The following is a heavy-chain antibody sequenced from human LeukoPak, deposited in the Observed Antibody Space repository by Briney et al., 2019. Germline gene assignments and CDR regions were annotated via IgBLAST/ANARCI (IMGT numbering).Heavy chain of an antibody. J-gene: IGHJ5*02. CDR1: GGSISSSSYY. Sequence: PSETLSLTCTVSGGSISSSSYYWGWIRQPPGKGLEWIGEINHSGSTNYNPSLKSRVTISVDTSKNQFSLKLSSVTAADTAVYYCARGQWVYCSSTSCYRYNWFDPWGQGTLVTVSS. CDR2: INHSGST. V-gene: IGHV4-39*07. CDR3: ARGQWVYCSSTSCYRYNWFDP. D-gene: IGHD2-2*01.